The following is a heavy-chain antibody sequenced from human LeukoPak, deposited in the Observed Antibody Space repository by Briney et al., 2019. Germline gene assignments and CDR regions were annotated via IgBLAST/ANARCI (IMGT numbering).Heavy chain of an antibody. V-gene: IGHV1-18*04. CDR3: ARAKGSGSYSVYYYYGMDV. CDR1: GYTFTGYY. CDR2: ISAYNGNT. Sequence: ASVKVSCKASGYTFTGYYMHWVRQAPGQGLEWMGWISAYNGNTNYAQKLQGRVTMTTDTSTSTAYMELRSLRSEDTAVYYCARAKGSGSYSVYYYYGMDVWGQGTTVTVSS. J-gene: IGHJ6*02. D-gene: IGHD3-10*01.